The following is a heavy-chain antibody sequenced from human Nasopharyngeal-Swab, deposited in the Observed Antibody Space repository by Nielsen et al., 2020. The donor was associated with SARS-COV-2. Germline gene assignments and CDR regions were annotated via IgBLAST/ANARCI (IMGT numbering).Heavy chain of an antibody. D-gene: IGHD5-24*01. Sequence: WVRQAPGQGLEWVGRIIPILGIANYAQKFRGRVTITADKSTSTAYMELSSLRSEDTAVYYCARGWERWLRSPGNAFDIWGQGTMVTVSS. CDR3: ARGWERWLRSPGNAFDI. CDR2: IIPILGIA. J-gene: IGHJ3*02. V-gene: IGHV1-69*02.